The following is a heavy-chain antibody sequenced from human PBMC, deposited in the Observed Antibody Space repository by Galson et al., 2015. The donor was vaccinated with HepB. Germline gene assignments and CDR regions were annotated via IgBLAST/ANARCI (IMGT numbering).Heavy chain of an antibody. CDR3: ARSYLAAAGRNDY. J-gene: IGHJ4*02. V-gene: IGHV3-30*04. CDR1: GFTFSSYA. Sequence: SLRLSCAASGFTFSSYAMHWVRQAPGKGLEWVAVISYDGSNKYYADSVKGRFTISRDNSKNMLYLQMNSLRAEDTAVYYCARSYLAAAGRNDYWGQGTLVTVSS. D-gene: IGHD6-13*01. CDR2: ISYDGSNK.